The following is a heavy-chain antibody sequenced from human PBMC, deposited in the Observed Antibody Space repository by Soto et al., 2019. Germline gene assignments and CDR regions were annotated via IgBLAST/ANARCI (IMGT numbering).Heavy chain of an antibody. CDR3: AKGILSATIGPYAMDV. CDR1: GFAFSSYA. V-gene: IGHV3-30*18. Sequence: PGGSLRLSWEASGFAFSSYAMHWVRQAPGKGLEWVGVISYDGNYIYYADSVKGRFTISRDNSKNTLYVQVNSLRPEDTAVYYCAKGILSATIGPYAMDVWGKGTTVTVS. CDR2: ISYDGNYI. J-gene: IGHJ6*04. D-gene: IGHD3-16*01.